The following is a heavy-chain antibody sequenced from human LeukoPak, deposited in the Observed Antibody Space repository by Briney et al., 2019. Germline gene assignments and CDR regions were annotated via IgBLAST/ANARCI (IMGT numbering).Heavy chain of an antibody. D-gene: IGHD2-15*01. CDR3: ARGVGLGYCSGGSCRPNWFDP. Sequence: PSETLSLTCTVSGGSVSSGSYYWSWIRQPPGKGLEWIGYIYYSGSTNYNPSLKSRVTISVDTPKNQFSLKLSSVTAADTAVYYCARGVGLGYCSGGSCRPNWFDPWGQGTLVTVSS. CDR1: GGSVSSGSYY. CDR2: IYYSGST. V-gene: IGHV4-61*01. J-gene: IGHJ5*02.